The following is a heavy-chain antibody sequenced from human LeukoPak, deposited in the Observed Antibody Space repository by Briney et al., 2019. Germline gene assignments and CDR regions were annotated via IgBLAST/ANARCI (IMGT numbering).Heavy chain of an antibody. D-gene: IGHD6-19*01. V-gene: IGHV3-30-3*01. J-gene: IGHJ6*02. CDR2: ISYDGSNK. CDR3: ARDLVAVAGNYYYGMDV. CDR1: GFTFSSYA. Sequence: QPGGSLRLSCAASGFTFSSYAMHWVRQAPGKGLEWVAVISYDGSNKYYADSVKGRFTISRDNSKNTLYLQMNSLRAEDTAVYYCARDLVAVAGNYYYGMDVWGQGTTVTVSS.